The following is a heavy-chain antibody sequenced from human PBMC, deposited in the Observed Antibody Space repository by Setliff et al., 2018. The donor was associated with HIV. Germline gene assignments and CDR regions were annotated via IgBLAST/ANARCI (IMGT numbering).Heavy chain of an antibody. V-gene: IGHV4-34*01. Sequence: PSETLSLTCAVYGGSFSGYYWSWIRQPPGKGLEWIGEINHSGSTNYNPSLKSRVTISVDTSKNQFSLRLHSVTAADTAVYYCARARITMIGGRLEPYAFDRWGQGTKVTVSS. CDR3: ARARITMIGGRLEPYAFDR. D-gene: IGHD3-10*01. CDR2: INHSGST. J-gene: IGHJ3*01. CDR1: GGSFSGYY.